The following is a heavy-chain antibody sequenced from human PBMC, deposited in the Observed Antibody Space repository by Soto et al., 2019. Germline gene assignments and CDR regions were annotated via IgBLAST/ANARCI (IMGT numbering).Heavy chain of an antibody. CDR3: SRDDSDWFFN. D-gene: IGHD3-9*01. CDR2: IRSKANSYAT. CDR1: GFTFSGSA. Sequence: GGSLRLSCAASGFTFSGSAMHWVRQASGKGLEWVGRIRSKANSYATAYAASVKGRFTISRDDSKKTAYLQMNGLESEDTAVYYCSRDDSDWFFNWGRGTLVTVSS. V-gene: IGHV3-73*01. J-gene: IGHJ4*02.